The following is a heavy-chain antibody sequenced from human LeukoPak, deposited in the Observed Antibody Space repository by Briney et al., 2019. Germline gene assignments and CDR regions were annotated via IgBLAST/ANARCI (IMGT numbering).Heavy chain of an antibody. J-gene: IGHJ4*02. CDR1: GYSFTSYW. D-gene: IGHD3-10*01. V-gene: IGHV5-51*01. Sequence: GEPLKISCKGSGYSFTSYWIGWVRQLPGKGLEWMGIIYPGDSDTRYSPSFQGQVTISADKSISTAYLQWSSLKASDTAMYYCARSELRDYYGSGVPAGYWGQGTLVTVSS. CDR3: ARSELRDYYGSGVPAGY. CDR2: IYPGDSDT.